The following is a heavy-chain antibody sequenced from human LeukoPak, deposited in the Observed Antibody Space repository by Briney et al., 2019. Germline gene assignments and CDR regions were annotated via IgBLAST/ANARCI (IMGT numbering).Heavy chain of an antibody. CDR1: GYTLTELF. CDR3: ARVVTTVTTGVNWFDP. D-gene: IGHD4-17*01. CDR2: INPSGGST. V-gene: IGHV1-46*01. Sequence: ASVKVSCTVSGYTLTELFMHWVRQAPGQGLEWMGIINPSGGSTSYAQKFQGRVTMTRDTSTSTVYMELSSLRSEDTAVYYCARVVTTVTTGVNWFDPWGQGTLVTVSS. J-gene: IGHJ5*02.